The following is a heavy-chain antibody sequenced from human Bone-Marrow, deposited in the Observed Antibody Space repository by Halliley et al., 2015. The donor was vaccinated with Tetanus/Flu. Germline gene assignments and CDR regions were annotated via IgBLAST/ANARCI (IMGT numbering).Heavy chain of an antibody. CDR3: ARELCTSTSCYSFYSYGLDV. V-gene: IGHV3-21*01. J-gene: IGHJ6*02. CDR1: GFTFSIYS. CDR2: ISSSSTYT. Sequence: SLRLSCAASGFTFSIYSMTWVRQAPGKGLEWVSSISSSSTYTYYADSMKGRFTISRDNAKNSLHLQMNSLRAEDTAVYYCARELCTSTSCYSFYSYGLDVWGQGTTVTVSS. D-gene: IGHD2-2*01.